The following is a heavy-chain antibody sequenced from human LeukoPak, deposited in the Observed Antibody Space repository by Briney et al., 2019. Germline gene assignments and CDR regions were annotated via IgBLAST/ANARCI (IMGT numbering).Heavy chain of an antibody. CDR3: ARDLGSSWYVISDYYYYYGMDV. CDR2: IKQDGSEK. CDR1: GSTFSSYW. Sequence: GGSLRLSCAASGSTFSSYWMSWVRQAPGKGLEWVANIKQDGSEKYYVDSVKGRFTISRDNAKNSLYLQMNSLRAEDTAVYYCARDLGSSWYVISDYYYYYGMDVWGQGTTVTVSS. J-gene: IGHJ6*02. D-gene: IGHD6-13*01. V-gene: IGHV3-7*01.